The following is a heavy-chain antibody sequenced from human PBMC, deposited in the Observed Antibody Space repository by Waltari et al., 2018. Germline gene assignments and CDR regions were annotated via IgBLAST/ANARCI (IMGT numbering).Heavy chain of an antibody. J-gene: IGHJ4*02. CDR2: ISTGYLGT. V-gene: IGHV5-51*03. CDR1: GYSFTSYW. CDR3: ARAYYYDSSGYDY. D-gene: IGHD3-22*01. Sequence: EVQLVQSGAEVKKPGESLKISCKGSGYSFTSYWTGWVRQMPGKGLEWLGFISTGYLGTRYSPSFKVKVTIAADKSISTAYLQWSSLKASDTAMYYCARAYYYDSSGYDYWGQGTLVTVSS.